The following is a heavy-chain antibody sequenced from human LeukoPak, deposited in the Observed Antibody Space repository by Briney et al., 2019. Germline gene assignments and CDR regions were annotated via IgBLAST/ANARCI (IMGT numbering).Heavy chain of an antibody. CDR3: GKDMGIAVASHGGYYYYGMDV. D-gene: IGHD6-19*01. CDR2: ISYDGSNK. V-gene: IGHV3-30*18. J-gene: IGHJ6*02. Sequence: RRALRLSCAASGFTFSSYGMHWVRQAPGKGLEWVAVISYDGSNKYYADSVKGRFTISRDNSKNTLYLQMNSLRAEDTAVYYCGKDMGIAVASHGGYYYYGMDVWGQGTTVTVSS. CDR1: GFTFSSYG.